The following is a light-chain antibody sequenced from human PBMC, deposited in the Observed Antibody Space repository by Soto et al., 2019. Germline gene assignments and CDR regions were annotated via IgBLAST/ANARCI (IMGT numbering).Light chain of an antibody. CDR3: QQYKHWPWT. CDR2: GAS. Sequence: IVLTQSPGTPSLYPGERATLSCRASQSVSSSYLAWYQQKPGQAPRLLIYGASSRATGIPDRFSGSWSGTEFTLSISSLESDDSAIYYCQQYKHWPWTFGQGTKVDIK. CDR1: QSVSSSY. J-gene: IGKJ1*01. V-gene: IGKV3-20*01.